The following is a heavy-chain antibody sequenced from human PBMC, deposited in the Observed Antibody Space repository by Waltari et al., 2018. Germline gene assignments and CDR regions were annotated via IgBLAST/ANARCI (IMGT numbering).Heavy chain of an antibody. Sequence: QEHLVQSGAEVKKPGASVRVSCKPSDYTFPAYTIHWVRQAPGQGLEWMGWINPRSGETKYAQKFHGRVTMTRDTSINTAYMELSSLLFDDTAVYYCAREGSHLTTVNDYWGQGTLVIVSS. V-gene: IGHV1-2*02. J-gene: IGHJ4*02. D-gene: IGHD4-4*01. CDR3: AREGSHLTTVNDY. CDR2: INPRSGET. CDR1: DYTFPAYT.